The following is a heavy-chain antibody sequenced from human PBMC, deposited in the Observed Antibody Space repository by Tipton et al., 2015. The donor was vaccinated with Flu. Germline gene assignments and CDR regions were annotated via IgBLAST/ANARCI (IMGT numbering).Heavy chain of an antibody. Sequence: TLSLTCTVSGGSISSGDYYWSWIRQPPGKGLEWIGYIYYSGSTYYNPSLKSRVTISVDTPKNQFSLKLSSVTAADTAVYYCARGTLAAHFVDYFDYWGQGTLVTVSS. J-gene: IGHJ4*02. CDR2: IYYSGST. CDR1: GGSISSGDYY. V-gene: IGHV4-30-4*01. D-gene: IGHD2-15*01. CDR3: ARGTLAAHFVDYFDY.